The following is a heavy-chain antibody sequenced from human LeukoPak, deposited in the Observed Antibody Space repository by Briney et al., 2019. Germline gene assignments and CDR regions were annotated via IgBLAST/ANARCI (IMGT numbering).Heavy chain of an antibody. CDR2: IIPILGIA. CDR3: ARDSELSAMVDY. D-gene: IGHD5-18*01. J-gene: IGHJ4*02. CDR1: GGTFSSYA. V-gene: IGHV1-69*04. Sequence: ASVKVSCKASGGTFSSYAISWVRQAPGQGLEWMGRIIPILGIANYAQKFQGRVTMTRDTSISTAHMELSRLRSDDTAVYYCARDSELSAMVDYWGQGTLVTVSS.